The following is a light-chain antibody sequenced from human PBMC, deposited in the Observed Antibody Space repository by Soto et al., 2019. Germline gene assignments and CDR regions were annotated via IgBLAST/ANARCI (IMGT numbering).Light chain of an antibody. J-gene: IGLJ2*01. V-gene: IGLV3-21*04. CDR2: YDS. Sequence: SYELTQPPSVSVAPGKTARITCGGDNIRSKSVHWYQQKPGQAPVLVIYYDSDRPSGIPERFSGSNSGNMATLTISRVEAGDEADYYCQVWDSSSDHVVFGGGTKLTVL. CDR3: QVWDSSSDHVV. CDR1: NIRSKS.